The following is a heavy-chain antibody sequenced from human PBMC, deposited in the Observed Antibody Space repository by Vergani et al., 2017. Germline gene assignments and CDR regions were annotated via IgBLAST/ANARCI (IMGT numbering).Heavy chain of an antibody. CDR1: GGSISSYY. CDR3: ARGTEEGVVRGAPGRFVYFQH. Sequence: QVQLQESGPGLVKPSETLSLTCTVSGGSISSYYWSWIRQPPGKGLEWIGYIYYSGSTNYNPSLKSRVTISVDTSKNQFSLKLSSVTAADTAVYYCARGTEEGVVRGAPGRFVYFQHWGQGTLVTVSS. CDR2: IYYSGST. J-gene: IGHJ1*01. V-gene: IGHV4-59*01. D-gene: IGHD3-3*01.